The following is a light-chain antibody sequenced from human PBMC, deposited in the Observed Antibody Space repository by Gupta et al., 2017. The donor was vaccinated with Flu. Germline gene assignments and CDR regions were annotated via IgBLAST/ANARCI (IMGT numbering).Light chain of an antibody. CDR3: QQYYRYPWT. CDR2: AAS. Sequence: AIRMTQSPSSFSASTGDRVTITCRASQGISSYLAWYQQKPGKAPKLLIYAASTLQSGVPSRFSGSASGTDFTLTISCLQSEDFATYYCQQYYRYPWTFGQGTKMEIK. J-gene: IGKJ1*01. CDR1: QGISSY. V-gene: IGKV1-8*01.